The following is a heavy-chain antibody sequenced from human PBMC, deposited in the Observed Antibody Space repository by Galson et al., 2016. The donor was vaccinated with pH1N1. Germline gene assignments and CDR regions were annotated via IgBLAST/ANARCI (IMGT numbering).Heavy chain of an antibody. CDR1: GFSVSSSGMG. CDR3: AHREVMITNAFDF. J-gene: IGHJ3*01. CDR2: IYWDDDK. D-gene: IGHD3-10*01. Sequence: PALVKPTQTLTLTCNFSGFSVSSSGMGVGWIRQPPGKALEWLAVIYWDDDKRYSPSLKSRLTITKDTSKNQVVIKMTNMDPADTATYYCAHREVMITNAFDFWGRGTMVTVSS. V-gene: IGHV2-5*02.